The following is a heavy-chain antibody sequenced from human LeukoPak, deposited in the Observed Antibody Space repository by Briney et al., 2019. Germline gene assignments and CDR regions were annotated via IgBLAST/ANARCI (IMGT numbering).Heavy chain of an antibody. J-gene: IGHJ4*02. CDR3: AREDGSGSYQ. CDR1: GYTFTGYY. Sequence: SVKVSCKASGYTFTGYYMHWVRQAPGQGLEWMGGIIPIFGTANYAQKFQGRVTITADESTSTAYMELSSLRSEDTAVYYCAREDGSGSYQWGQGTLVTVSS. CDR2: IIPIFGTA. D-gene: IGHD3-10*01. V-gene: IGHV1-69*13.